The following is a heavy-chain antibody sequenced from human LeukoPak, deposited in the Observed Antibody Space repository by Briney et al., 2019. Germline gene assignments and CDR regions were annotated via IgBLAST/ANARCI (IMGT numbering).Heavy chain of an antibody. CDR3: ARYYYYGMDV. V-gene: IGHV4-61*01. Sequence: SETLSLTCTVSGGSINSGNYYWSWIRQPPGKGLEWIGYIYYSGSTNYNPSLKSRVTISVDTSKNQFSLKLSSVTVADTAVYYCARYYYYGMDVWGQGTTVTVSS. CDR2: IYYSGST. J-gene: IGHJ6*02. CDR1: GGSINSGNYY.